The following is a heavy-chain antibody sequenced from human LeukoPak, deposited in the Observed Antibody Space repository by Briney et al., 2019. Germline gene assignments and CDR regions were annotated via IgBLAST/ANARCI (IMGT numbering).Heavy chain of an antibody. J-gene: IGHJ3*02. CDR3: TKGTFDI. V-gene: IGHV3-53*01. CDR2: MDPDGVT. Sequence: TGGSLRLSCAAPGFTVSINYMSWVRQAPGKGLEWVSFMDPDGVTSYGDSVKGRFTISRDNSKNTLYLQLSTLRAEDTAIYYCTKGTFDIWGQGTMVTVSS. CDR1: GFTVSINY.